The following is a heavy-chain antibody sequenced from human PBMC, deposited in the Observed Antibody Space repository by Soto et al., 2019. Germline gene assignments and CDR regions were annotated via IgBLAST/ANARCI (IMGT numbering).Heavy chain of an antibody. CDR3: ARDPHYGHSILDI. D-gene: IGHD3-10*01. J-gene: IGHJ3*02. Sequence: SQTLSLTCAIAGDSFSINSAAWHWIRQSPSRGLEWLGRTYYRSKWYNDYAVSVKSRITINPDTSKNQFSLQLNSVTPEDTAVYYCARDPHYGHSILDIWGQGTMVTVSS. CDR2: TYYRSKWYN. CDR1: GDSFSINSAA. V-gene: IGHV6-1*01.